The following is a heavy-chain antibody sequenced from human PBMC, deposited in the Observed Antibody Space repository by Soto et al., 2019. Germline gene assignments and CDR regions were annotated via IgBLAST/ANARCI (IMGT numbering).Heavy chain of an antibody. J-gene: IGHJ3*02. CDR2: INPNSGGT. D-gene: IGHD1-20*01. V-gene: IGHV1-2*04. CDR3: ARPSTDNWNPFFDI. Sequence: QVQLVQSGAEVKKPGASVKVSCKASGYTFTGYYMHWVRQAPGQGLEWMGWINPNSGGTSYAQKFQGWVTMTRDTSISTAYMELSRLRSDDTAVYYCARPSTDNWNPFFDIWGQGTMVTVSS. CDR1: GYTFTGYY.